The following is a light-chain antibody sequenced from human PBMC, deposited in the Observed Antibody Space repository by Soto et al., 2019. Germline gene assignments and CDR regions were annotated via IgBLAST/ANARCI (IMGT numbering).Light chain of an antibody. CDR2: GES. J-gene: IGKJ4*01. Sequence: IQVTHSPSSVSSSVGYRVTITCRTSQGISNWLAWYQQKPGKAPKLMIHGESSLQSGVPSMLSCSGSGKDFTLTISTLQPEDFAIYYCHQSNSFPLTFGGGTKVDIK. CDR1: QGISNW. V-gene: IGKV1-12*01. CDR3: HQSNSFPLT.